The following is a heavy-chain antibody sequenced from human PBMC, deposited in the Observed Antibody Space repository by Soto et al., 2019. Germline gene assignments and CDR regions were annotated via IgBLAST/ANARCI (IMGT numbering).Heavy chain of an antibody. CDR3: ASPPIAVAEEVYYYYYGMDV. D-gene: IGHD6-19*01. CDR1: GFTFSSYA. Sequence: GGSLRLSCAASGFTFSSYAMSWVRQAPGKGLEWVSAISGSGGSTYYADSVKGRFTISRDNSKNTLYLQMNSLRAEDTAVYYCASPPIAVAEEVYYYYYGMDVWGQGTTVTVSS. CDR2: ISGSGGST. J-gene: IGHJ6*02. V-gene: IGHV3-23*01.